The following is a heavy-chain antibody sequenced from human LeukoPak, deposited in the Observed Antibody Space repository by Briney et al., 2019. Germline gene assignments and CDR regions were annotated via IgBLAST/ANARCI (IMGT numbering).Heavy chain of an antibody. CDR1: GFTFSGYT. CDR3: ARDFGHQVGATRYYFDY. D-gene: IGHD1-26*01. CDR2: ISRFAEYI. Sequence: GGSLRFSCAASGFTFSGYTLNWVRQAPGKGLEWVSSISRFAEYIYYADSVKGRFTISRDDAKNSLYLQMNSLKAEDTAVYYCARDFGHQVGATRYYFDYWGQGALVTVSS. J-gene: IGHJ4*02. V-gene: IGHV3-21*01.